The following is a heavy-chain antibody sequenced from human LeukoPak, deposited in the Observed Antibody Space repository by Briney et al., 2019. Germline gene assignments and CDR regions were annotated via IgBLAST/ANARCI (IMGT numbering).Heavy chain of an antibody. V-gene: IGHV3-7*01. D-gene: IGHD3-16*01. J-gene: IGHJ3*01. CDR2: IIQDGSER. CDR1: GFPFSTFW. Sequence: GGSLRLSCAASGFPFSTFWMAWVRQAPGKGLEWVANIIQDGSERYYVGSMKGRFTISRDNAKNSLFLQMNSLRAEDTAVYCAREGASTISHAFDVWGQGTMVTVSS. CDR3: AREGASTISHAFDV.